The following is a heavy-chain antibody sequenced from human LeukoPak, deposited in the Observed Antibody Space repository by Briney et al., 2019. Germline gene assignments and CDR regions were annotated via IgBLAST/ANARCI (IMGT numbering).Heavy chain of an antibody. CDR3: AILDGGFCSSTSCSDY. Sequence: GGSLRLSCAASGFTFDDYAMHWVRQAPGKGLEWVSLISGDGGSTYYADSVKGRFTISRDNSKNSLYLQMNSLRTEDTALYYCAILDGGFCSSTSCSDYWGQGTLVTVSS. CDR1: GFTFDDYA. D-gene: IGHD2-2*01. CDR2: ISGDGGST. V-gene: IGHV3-43*02. J-gene: IGHJ4*02.